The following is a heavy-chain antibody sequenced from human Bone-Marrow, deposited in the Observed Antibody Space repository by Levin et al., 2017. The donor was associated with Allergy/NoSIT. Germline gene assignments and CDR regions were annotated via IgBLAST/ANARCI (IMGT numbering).Heavy chain of an antibody. V-gene: IGHV1-2*02. J-gene: IGHJ4*02. Sequence: ASVKVSCKASGYTFSGYYIHWVRQAPGQGLEWMGWIDPNSGATNYVQKFQGRFTMTRDTSVTTAYMELRRLRSDDTAVYYCARPEDYYDSSSYFLDFWGQGTLVTVSS. D-gene: IGHD3-22*01. CDR3: ARPEDYYDSSSYFLDF. CDR1: GYTFSGYY. CDR2: IDPNSGAT.